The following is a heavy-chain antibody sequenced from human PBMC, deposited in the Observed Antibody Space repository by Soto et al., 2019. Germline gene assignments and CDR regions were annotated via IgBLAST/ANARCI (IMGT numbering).Heavy chain of an antibody. V-gene: IGHV3-9*01. J-gene: IGHJ4*02. Sequence: EVQLVESGGGLVQPGRSLRLSCAASGFTFDDYAMHWVRQAPGKGLEWVSGISWNSGSIGYADSVKGRITISRDNAKNALYLQMNRLRAEDTDLYYCAKGRGAGIAGPDYWGQGTLVTVSS. CDR3: AKGRGAGIAGPDY. CDR1: GFTFDDYA. D-gene: IGHD6-13*01. CDR2: ISWNSGSI.